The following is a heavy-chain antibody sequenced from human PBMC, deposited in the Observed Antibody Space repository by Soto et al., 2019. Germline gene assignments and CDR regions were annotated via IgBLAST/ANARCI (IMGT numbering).Heavy chain of an antibody. CDR3: ATAAAISYWYFDL. CDR2: IYYTGST. J-gene: IGHJ2*01. V-gene: IGHV4-59*08. D-gene: IGHD2-2*01. CDR1: VGSISSYY. Sequence: QVQLQESGPGLVKPSETLSLTCTVSVGSISSYYWSWIRQPPGKGPEWIGYIYYTGSTNYNPSLKSRGTISVDTSKKQFSLTLSSVAATDTAVYYCATAAAISYWYFDLWGRGTLVTVSS.